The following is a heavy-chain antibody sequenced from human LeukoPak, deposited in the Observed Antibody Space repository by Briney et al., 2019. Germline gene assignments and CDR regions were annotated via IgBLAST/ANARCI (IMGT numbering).Heavy chain of an antibody. V-gene: IGHV4-59*01. CDR1: GGSISSYY. Sequence: SETLSLTCTVSGGSISSYYWSWIRQPPGKGLEWIGYIYYSGSTNYNPSLKSRVTISVDTSRNQFSLKLTSVTAADTAVYYCARGDSSGWYPFDYWGQGTLVTVSS. CDR3: ARGDSSGWYPFDY. J-gene: IGHJ4*02. D-gene: IGHD6-19*01. CDR2: IYYSGST.